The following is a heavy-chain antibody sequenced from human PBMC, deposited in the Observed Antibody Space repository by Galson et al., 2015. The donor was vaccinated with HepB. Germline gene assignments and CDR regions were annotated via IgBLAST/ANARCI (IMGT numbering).Heavy chain of an antibody. V-gene: IGHV1-8*01. CDR2: MIPDSGAA. J-gene: IGHJ3*02. Sequence: SVKVSCKASGYTFTSFDINWVRQATGQGLEWMGWMIPDSGAAGYAQKFQGRVTITADESTSTAYMELSSLRSEDTAVYYCARKLRATTDAFDIWGQGTMVTVSS. D-gene: IGHD5-12*01. CDR3: ARKLRATTDAFDI. CDR1: GYTFTSFD.